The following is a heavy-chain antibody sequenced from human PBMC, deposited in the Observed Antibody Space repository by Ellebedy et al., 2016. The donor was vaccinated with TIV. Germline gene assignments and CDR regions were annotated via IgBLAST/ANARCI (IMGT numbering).Heavy chain of an antibody. CDR3: ARDSNLGYQILFDY. CDR2: ISWNSGKI. J-gene: IGHJ4*02. CDR1: GFTFDDYG. V-gene: IGHV3-9*01. Sequence: SLKISCAASGFTFDDYGMHWVRQAPGKGLEWVSGISWNSGKIGYADSVKGRFTISRDNAKNSLYLQMNSLRAEDTAVYYCARDSNLGYQILFDYWGQGTLVTVSS. D-gene: IGHD6-25*01.